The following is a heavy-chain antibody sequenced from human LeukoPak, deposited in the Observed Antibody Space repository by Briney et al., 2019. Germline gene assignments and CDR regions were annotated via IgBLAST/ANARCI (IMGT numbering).Heavy chain of an antibody. Sequence: EASVKVSCKASGGTFSSYAISWVRQAPGQGLEWMGGIIPIFGTANYAQKFQGRVTITTDEPTSTAYMELSSLRSEDTAVYYCAREGGYSSGWYDYWGQGTLVTVSS. CDR2: IIPIFGTA. CDR3: AREGGYSSGWYDY. D-gene: IGHD6-19*01. CDR1: GGTFSSYA. J-gene: IGHJ4*02. V-gene: IGHV1-69*05.